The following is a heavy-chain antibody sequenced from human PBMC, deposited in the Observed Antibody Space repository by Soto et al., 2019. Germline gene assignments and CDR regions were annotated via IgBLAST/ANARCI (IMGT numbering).Heavy chain of an antibody. Sequence: EVQLVESGGGLVQPGGSLRLSCAASGFTFRSYEMNWVRQAPGKGLEWISYINDRGTSIYYADSVKGRFTISRDNAKNSLYQQMNSLRAEDTAVYYCARGKFYYDYWGQGTLVTVSS. V-gene: IGHV3-48*03. CDR1: GFTFRSYE. CDR2: INDRGTSI. J-gene: IGHJ4*02. CDR3: ARGKFYYDY.